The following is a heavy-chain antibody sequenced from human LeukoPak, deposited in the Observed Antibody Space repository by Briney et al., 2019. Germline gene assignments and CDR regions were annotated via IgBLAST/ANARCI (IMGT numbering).Heavy chain of an antibody. CDR1: GGSISSSNW. CDR2: IYHSGST. CDR3: ARSVDYYDSSGYFDC. J-gene: IGHJ4*02. D-gene: IGHD3-22*01. Sequence: PSGTLSLTCAVSGGSISSSNWWSWVRQPPGKGLEWIGEIYHSGSTNYNPSLKSRVTISVDKSKNQFSLKLSSVTAADTAVYYCARSVDYYDSSGYFDCWGQGTLVTVSS. V-gene: IGHV4-4*02.